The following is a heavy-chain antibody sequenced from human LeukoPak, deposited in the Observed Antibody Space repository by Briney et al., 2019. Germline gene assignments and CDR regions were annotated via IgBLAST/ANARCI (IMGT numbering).Heavy chain of an antibody. CDR3: ARSREVITRDNWFDP. J-gene: IGHJ5*02. Sequence: PSETLSLTCGVSGMSLSDYYWTWIRQSPGKGLEWIGEVSHDGDTNYNPSLKSRVTISVDTSKNQFSLKLGSVTAADTAVYYCARSREVITRDNWFDPWGQGTLVTVSS. CDR1: GMSLSDYY. D-gene: IGHD3-22*01. V-gene: IGHV4-34*09. CDR2: VSHDGDT.